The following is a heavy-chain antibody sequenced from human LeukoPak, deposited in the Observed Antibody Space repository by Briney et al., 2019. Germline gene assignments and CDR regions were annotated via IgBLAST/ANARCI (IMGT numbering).Heavy chain of an antibody. D-gene: IGHD5-18*01. Sequence: ASVKVSCKASGHTFTSYGISWVRQAPGQGLEWMGWISAYNGNINYAQKFQGRVTMTTDTSTSTAYMELRSLRSDDTAVYYCARESRGYRYGYFYYYDMDVWGQGTTVTVSS. V-gene: IGHV1-18*01. J-gene: IGHJ6*02. CDR3: ARESRGYRYGYFYYYDMDV. CDR2: ISAYNGNI. CDR1: GHTFTSYG.